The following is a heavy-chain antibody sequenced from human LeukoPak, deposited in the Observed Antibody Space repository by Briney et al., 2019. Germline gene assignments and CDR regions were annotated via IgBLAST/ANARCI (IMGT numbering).Heavy chain of an antibody. V-gene: IGHV3-53*01. CDR3: AKGYGTTGTASSNWFDP. Sequence: PGGSLRLSCAASGFTVSSNYMSWVRQAPGKGLEWVSVIYSGGSTYYADSVKGRFTISRDNSKNTLYLQMNSLRVEDTAVYYCAKGYGTTGTASSNWFDPWGQGTLVTVSS. CDR1: GFTVSSNY. J-gene: IGHJ5*02. CDR2: IYSGGST. D-gene: IGHD1-1*01.